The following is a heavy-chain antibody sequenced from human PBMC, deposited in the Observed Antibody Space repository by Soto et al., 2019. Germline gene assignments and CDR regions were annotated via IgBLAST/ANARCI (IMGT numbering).Heavy chain of an antibody. D-gene: IGHD5-12*01. J-gene: IGHJ4*02. Sequence: QVQLVQSGAEVKKPGSSVKVSCKSSGGTFSSYAISWVLQAPGQGLEWMGGIIPIFGTANYAQKFQGRVTITADKSTSTAYMELSSLRSEDTAVYYCARDRTIEMATIRRGSSGPFDSCGQGTLVTVSS. CDR1: GGTFSSYA. V-gene: IGHV1-69*06. CDR2: IIPIFGTA. CDR3: ARDRTIEMATIRRGSSGPFDS.